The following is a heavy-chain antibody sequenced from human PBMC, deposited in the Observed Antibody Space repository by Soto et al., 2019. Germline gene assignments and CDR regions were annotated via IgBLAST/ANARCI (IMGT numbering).Heavy chain of an antibody. CDR2: ICYSGSS. V-gene: IGHV4-31*03. J-gene: IGHJ4*02. Sequence: PSATLSLTCTVSGGSISSGGYYWCWIRQHPGKGLEWIGYICYSGSSYYNPSLKSRVTISVDTSKNQFSLKLSSVTAADTAVHYCAIVPLLRSGYYYVEASYFDYWGQGTLVTVSS. CDR1: GGSISSGGYY. CDR3: AIVPLLRSGYYYVEASYFDY. D-gene: IGHD3-22*01.